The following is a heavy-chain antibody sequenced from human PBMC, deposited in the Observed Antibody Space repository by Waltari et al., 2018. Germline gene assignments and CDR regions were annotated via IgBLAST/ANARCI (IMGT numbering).Heavy chain of an antibody. CDR1: GGSFSGYY. CDR2: INHSGST. V-gene: IGHV4-34*01. D-gene: IGHD3-10*01. Sequence: QVQLQQWGAGLLKPSETLSLTCAVYGGSFSGYYWSWIRQPPGKGLEWIGEINHSGSTNYNPSLKSRVTISVDTSKNQFSLKLSSVTAADTAVYYCARDDYYGLSSDAFDIWGQGTMVTVSS. J-gene: IGHJ3*02. CDR3: ARDDYYGLSSDAFDI.